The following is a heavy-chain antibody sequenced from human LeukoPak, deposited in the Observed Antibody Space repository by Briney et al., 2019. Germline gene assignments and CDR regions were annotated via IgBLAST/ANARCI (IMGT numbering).Heavy chain of an antibody. V-gene: IGHV4-34*01. CDR1: GGSFGAYY. CDR3: ATGYGDFRVEGRYFYS. J-gene: IGHJ4*02. CDR2: INHTGST. Sequence: SETLSLTWAVYGGSFGAYYWSWIRQPPGKGLEWIGEINHTGSTNYNPSLKSRVTISIDTSKNQFSLKLSSVTAADTAVYYCATGYGDFRVEGRYFYSWGQGTLVTVSS. D-gene: IGHD4-17*01.